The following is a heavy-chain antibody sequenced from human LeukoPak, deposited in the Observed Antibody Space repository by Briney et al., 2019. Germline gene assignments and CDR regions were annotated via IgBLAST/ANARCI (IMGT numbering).Heavy chain of an antibody. Sequence: GASVKVSCKASGGTFSSYAISWVRQAPGQGLEWMGGIIPIFGTANYAQKFQGRVTITADESTSTAYMELSSLRSDDTAVYYCARDRPPYVWGSYRPSAMDYWGQGTLVTVSS. J-gene: IGHJ4*02. V-gene: IGHV1-69*13. CDR2: IIPIFGTA. CDR3: ARDRPPYVWGSYRPSAMDY. CDR1: GGTFSSYA. D-gene: IGHD3-16*02.